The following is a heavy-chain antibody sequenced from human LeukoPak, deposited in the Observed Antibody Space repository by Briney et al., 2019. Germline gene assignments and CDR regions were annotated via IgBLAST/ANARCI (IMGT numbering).Heavy chain of an antibody. V-gene: IGHV5-51*01. J-gene: IGHJ5*02. D-gene: IGHD2-2*01. Sequence: GESLKISCKGSGYSFTSYWIGWVRQMPGKGLEWMGIIYPGDSDTRYSPSFQGQVTISADKSISTAYLQWSSLKASDTAMYYCARRPYCSSISCYQSNWFDPWGQGTLVTVSS. CDR2: IYPGDSDT. CDR1: GYSFTSYW. CDR3: ARRPYCSSISCYQSNWFDP.